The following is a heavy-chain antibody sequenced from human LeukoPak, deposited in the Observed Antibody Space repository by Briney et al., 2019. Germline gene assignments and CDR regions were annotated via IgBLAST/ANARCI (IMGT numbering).Heavy chain of an antibody. CDR3: ASQYPGVDY. J-gene: IGHJ4*02. CDR1: GYTFTGYY. D-gene: IGHD2-2*01. V-gene: IGHV1-2*02. CDR2: INPNNGGT. Sequence: ASVKVSRKASGYTFTGYYLHWVRQAPGQGLEWMGWINPNNGGTNYAQKFQGRVTMTRDTSISTAYMELSRLRSDDTAVYYCASQYPGVDYWGQGTLVTVSS.